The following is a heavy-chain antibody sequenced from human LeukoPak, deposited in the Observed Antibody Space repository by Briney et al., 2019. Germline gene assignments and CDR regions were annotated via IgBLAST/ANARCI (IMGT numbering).Heavy chain of an antibody. Sequence: GASVKVSCKASGYTFTGYYMHWVRQAPGQGLEWMGWINPNSGGTNYAQKFQGRVTMTRDTSISTAYMELSRLRSDDTAVYYCARDHLVVVIAYYFDYWGQGTLVTVSS. CDR2: INPNSGGT. CDR1: GYTFTGYY. J-gene: IGHJ4*02. CDR3: ARDHLVVVIAYYFDY. V-gene: IGHV1-2*02. D-gene: IGHD3-22*01.